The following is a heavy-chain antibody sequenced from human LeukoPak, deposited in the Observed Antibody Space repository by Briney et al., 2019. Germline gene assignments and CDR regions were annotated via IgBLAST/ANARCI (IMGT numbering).Heavy chain of an antibody. CDR2: ISSSSYI. D-gene: IGHD6-19*01. J-gene: IGHJ3*02. Sequence: PGGSLRLSCAASGFTFSSYSMNWVRQAPGKGLEWVSSISSSSYIYYADSVKGRFTISRDNAKNSLYLQMNSLRAEDTAVYYCARDASGWYPSDAFDIWGQGTIVTVSS. CDR1: GFTFSSYS. CDR3: ARDASGWYPSDAFDI. V-gene: IGHV3-21*01.